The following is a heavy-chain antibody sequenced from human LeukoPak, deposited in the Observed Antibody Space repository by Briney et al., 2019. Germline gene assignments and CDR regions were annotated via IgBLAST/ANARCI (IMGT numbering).Heavy chain of an antibody. CDR2: INHSGST. V-gene: IGHV4-34*01. J-gene: IGHJ4*02. CDR3: ARGQEGATLDY. CDR1: GGSFSGYY. D-gene: IGHD1-26*01. Sequence: PSETQSLTCAVYGGSFSGYYWSWIRQPPGKGLEWIGEINHSGSTNYNPSLKSRVTISVDTSKNQFSLKLSSVTAADTAVYYCARGQEGATLDYWGQGTLVTVSS.